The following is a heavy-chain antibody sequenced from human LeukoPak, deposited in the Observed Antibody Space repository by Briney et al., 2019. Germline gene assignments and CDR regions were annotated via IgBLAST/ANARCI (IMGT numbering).Heavy chain of an antibody. V-gene: IGHV3-23*01. CDR3: AKPVGEDYYYYMDV. J-gene: IGHJ6*03. CDR1: GFTFSSYS. D-gene: IGHD1-26*01. Sequence: GGSLRLSCAASGFTFSSYSMNWVRQAPGKGLEWVSAISGSGGSTYYADSVKGRFTISRDNSKNTLYLQMNSLRAEDTAVYYCAKPVGEDYYYYMDVWGKGTTVTVSS. CDR2: ISGSGGST.